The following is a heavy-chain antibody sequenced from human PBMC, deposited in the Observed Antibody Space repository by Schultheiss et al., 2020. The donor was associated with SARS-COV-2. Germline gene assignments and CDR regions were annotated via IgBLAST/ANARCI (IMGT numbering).Heavy chain of an antibody. CDR2: IWYDGSNK. V-gene: IGHV3-33*08. CDR1: GFTFSNAW. J-gene: IGHJ4*02. CDR3: ARAGGGQFLEY. Sequence: GGSLRLSCAASGFTFSNAWMSWVRQAPGKGLEWVAVIWYDGSNKYYADSVKGRFTISRDNSKNTLYLQMNSLRAEDTAVYYCARAGGGQFLEYWGQGTLVTVSS. D-gene: IGHD2-21*01.